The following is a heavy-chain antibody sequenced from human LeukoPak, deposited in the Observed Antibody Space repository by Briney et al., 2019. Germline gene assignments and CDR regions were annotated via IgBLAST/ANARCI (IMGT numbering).Heavy chain of an antibody. D-gene: IGHD3-3*01. CDR2: ISGSGGST. CDR3: AKDVYDFWSGQGYFQH. J-gene: IGHJ1*01. CDR1: GFTFSSYA. V-gene: IGHV3-23*01. Sequence: GGSLRLSCAASGFTFSSYAMSWVRQAPGKGLEWVSPISGSGGSTYYADSVKGRFTISRDNSKNTLYPQMNSLRAEDTAVYYCAKDVYDFWSGQGYFQHWGQGTLVTVSS.